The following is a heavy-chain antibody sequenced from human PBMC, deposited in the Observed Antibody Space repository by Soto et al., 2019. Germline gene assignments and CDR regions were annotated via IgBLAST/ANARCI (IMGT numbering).Heavy chain of an antibody. Sequence: EVQLVESGGGLVKPGRSLRLSCAASGFTFDDYAMHWVRQGPGKGLEWVSSISWNSGNLGYADSVKGRFTISRDNAKNALYLQMNSLRGEDTALYYFAKGASTTVFAFNDYWGQGTLVTVSS. V-gene: IGHV3-9*01. CDR2: ISWNSGNL. J-gene: IGHJ4*02. CDR1: GFTFDDYA. D-gene: IGHD4-17*01. CDR3: AKGASTTVFAFNDY.